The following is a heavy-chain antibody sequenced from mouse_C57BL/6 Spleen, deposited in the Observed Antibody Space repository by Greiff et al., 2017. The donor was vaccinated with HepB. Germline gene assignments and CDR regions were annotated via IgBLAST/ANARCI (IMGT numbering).Heavy chain of an antibody. CDR1: GFTFSDYY. CDR2: INYDGSST. J-gene: IGHJ2*01. Sequence: EVNVVESEGGLVQPGSSMKLSCTASGFTFSDYYMAWVRQVPEKGLEWVANINYDGSSTYYLDSLKSRFIISRDNAKNILYLQMSSLKSEDTATYYCARDAEDYFDYWGKGTTLTVSS. CDR3: ARDAEDYFDY. V-gene: IGHV5-16*01.